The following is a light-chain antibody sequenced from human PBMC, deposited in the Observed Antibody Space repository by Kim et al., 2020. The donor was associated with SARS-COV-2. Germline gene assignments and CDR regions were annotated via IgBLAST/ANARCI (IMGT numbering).Light chain of an antibody. CDR2: DDS. CDR1: SSNIGSYHL. V-gene: IGLV1-40*01. Sequence: QSVLTQPPSVSGSPGQRVTISCTGISSNIGSYHLVSWYQQLPGTAPKLIIYDDSKRPSGVPHRFSGSKSGTSASLTIAGLQAEDEADYYCQSYDSRMSVVFGGGTQLTVL. CDR3: QSYDSRMSVV. J-gene: IGLJ3*02.